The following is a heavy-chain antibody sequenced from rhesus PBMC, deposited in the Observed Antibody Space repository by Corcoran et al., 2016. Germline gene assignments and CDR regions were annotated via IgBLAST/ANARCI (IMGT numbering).Heavy chain of an antibody. CDR2: IGGSSGST. J-gene: IGHJ2*01. Sequence: QVQLQESGPGLVKPSETLSLTCAVSGYSISSGYGWSWIRQPPGKGLEWIGYIGGSSGSTNYNPSLQSRVTISKDTSKHQFSLKLSSVTAADTAVYYCARVWYYWYFDLWGPGTPITISS. CDR1: GYSISSGYG. D-gene: IGHD2-21*01. CDR3: ARVWYYWYFDL. V-gene: IGHV4-127*01.